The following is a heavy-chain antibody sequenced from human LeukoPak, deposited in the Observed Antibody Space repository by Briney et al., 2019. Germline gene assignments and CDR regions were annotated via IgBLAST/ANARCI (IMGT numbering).Heavy chain of an antibody. D-gene: IGHD3-3*01. CDR3: ARGGRFLEWLPQAHYYYYMDV. CDR1: GGSTSSSSYY. Sequence: SETLSLTCTVSGGSTSSSSYYWGWIRQPPGKGLEWIGSIYYSGSTYYNPSLKSRVTISVDTSKNQFSLKLSSVTAADTAVYYCARGGRFLEWLPQAHYYYYMDVWGKGTTVTVSS. J-gene: IGHJ6*03. V-gene: IGHV4-39*07. CDR2: IYYSGST.